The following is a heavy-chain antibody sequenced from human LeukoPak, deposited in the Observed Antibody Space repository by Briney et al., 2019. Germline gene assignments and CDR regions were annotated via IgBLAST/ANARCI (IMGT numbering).Heavy chain of an antibody. CDR2: ISGSGGSI. J-gene: IGHJ4*02. V-gene: IGHV3-23*01. Sequence: GGSLRLSCAASGFIFSTYVMNWVRQAPGKGLEWVSAISGSGGSIYYADSVKGRFTISRDNAKNSLYLQMNSLRAEDTAVYYCARESGSYFDYWGQGTLVTVSS. CDR1: GFIFSTYV. D-gene: IGHD1-26*01. CDR3: ARESGSYFDY.